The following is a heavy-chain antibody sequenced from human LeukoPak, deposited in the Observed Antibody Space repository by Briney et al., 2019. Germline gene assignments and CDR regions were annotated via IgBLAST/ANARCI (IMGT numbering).Heavy chain of an antibody. Sequence: VKVPWKNTGYKCRSVGLSRVRKVPGEGLEWMGWISGYNGHANYAQKFQGRVTLTTDASTNTAYMELRSLRSDDTAVYYCARAWLRRKYYYYMDVWGKGTTVTVSS. V-gene: IGHV1-18*01. D-gene: IGHD5-12*01. CDR1: GYKCRSVG. J-gene: IGHJ6*03. CDR3: ARAWLRRKYYYYMDV. CDR2: ISGYNGHA.